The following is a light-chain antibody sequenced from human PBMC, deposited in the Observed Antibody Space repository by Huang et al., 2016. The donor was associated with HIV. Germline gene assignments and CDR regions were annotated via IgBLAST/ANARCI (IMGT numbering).Light chain of an antibody. CDR2: GAS. Sequence: EVLLTQSQATLSVSPGERATLSRRASQSVSTHVDCYQQKPGQAPRLLIYGASTRATGVPARFSGSGSGTEFTLTISSLQSEDSAVYYCQQYNSWPPLFTFGPGTKVDIK. J-gene: IGKJ3*01. CDR3: QQYNSWPPLFT. V-gene: IGKV3-15*01. CDR1: QSVSTH.